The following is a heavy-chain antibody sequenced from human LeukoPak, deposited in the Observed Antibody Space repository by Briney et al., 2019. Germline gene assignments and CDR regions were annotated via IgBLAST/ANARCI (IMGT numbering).Heavy chain of an antibody. J-gene: IGHJ6*02. CDR1: GGSISSYY. V-gene: IGHV4-59*01. CDR2: IYYSGST. CDR3: ARDHRSSGWYQSSYGMDV. D-gene: IGHD6-19*01. Sequence: SETLSLTCTVSGGSISSYYWSWIRQPPGKGLEWLGYIYYSGSTNYNPSLKSRVTISVDTSKNQFSLKLSSVTAADTAVYYCARDHRSSGWYQSSYGMDVWGQGTTVTVSS.